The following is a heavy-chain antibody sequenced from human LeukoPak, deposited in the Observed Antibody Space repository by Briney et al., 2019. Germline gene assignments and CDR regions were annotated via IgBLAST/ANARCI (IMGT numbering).Heavy chain of an antibody. CDR3: ARDGEGDEGWDY. J-gene: IGHJ4*02. CDR2: ISYSGST. CDR1: GVSIVRHY. Sequence: SETLSLTCTVSGVSIVRHYWIWIRQPPGKGLDGIGHISYSGSTNYNPSLKSRVTISVDTSKNQVSLRLSSVTAADTAVYYCARDGEGDEGWDYWGQGTLVTVSS. D-gene: IGHD7-27*01. V-gene: IGHV4-59*11.